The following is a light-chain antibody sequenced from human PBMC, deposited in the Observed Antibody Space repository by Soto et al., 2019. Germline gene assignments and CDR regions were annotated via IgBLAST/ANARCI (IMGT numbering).Light chain of an antibody. CDR2: GAS. J-gene: IGKJ5*01. V-gene: IGKV3-20*01. CDR1: QSVSNNY. CDR3: QQFRNSVIT. Sequence: EIVLTQPPGTLSLSPGERATLPCRASQSVSNNYLAWYQQKPGQAPRRLIYGASTRATGVPGRFSGRGSGTDFTLSISRLEPEDFAVYYCQQFRNSVITFGQGTRLEIK.